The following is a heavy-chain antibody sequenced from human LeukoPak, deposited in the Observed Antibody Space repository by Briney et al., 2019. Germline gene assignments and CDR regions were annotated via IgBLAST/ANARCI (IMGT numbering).Heavy chain of an antibody. CDR3: AKELYDFWSGYEGYFDY. CDR1: GFTFSAHS. J-gene: IGHJ4*02. CDR2: ISYDGSIK. D-gene: IGHD3-3*01. Sequence: GGSLRLSCAASGFTFSAHSMHWVRQPPGKGLEWVAFISYDGSIKFYADSLKGRFTISRDNSKNTLYLQMNSLRAEDTAVYYCAKELYDFWSGYEGYFDYWGQGTLVTVSS. V-gene: IGHV3-30-3*01.